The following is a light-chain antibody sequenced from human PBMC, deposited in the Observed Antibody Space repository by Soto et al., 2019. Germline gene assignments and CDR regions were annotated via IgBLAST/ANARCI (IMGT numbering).Light chain of an antibody. CDR2: GAS. J-gene: IGKJ5*01. CDR1: HSVNSH. Sequence: DMMMTQSPATLSVSAGERVTLSCRTSHSVNSHVAWYQQKPGHAPRPLLYGASTRATGIPVRFSGSGFGTEFTLTISSLQSEDFAVYYCQQYKNWPLFGQGTRLEIK. CDR3: QQYKNWPL. V-gene: IGKV3-15*01.